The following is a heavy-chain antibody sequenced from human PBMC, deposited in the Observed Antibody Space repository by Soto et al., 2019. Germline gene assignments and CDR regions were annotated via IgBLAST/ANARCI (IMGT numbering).Heavy chain of an antibody. D-gene: IGHD6-13*01. CDR2: IKSKTDGGTT. Sequence: GGSLRLSCAASGFTFSNAWMSWVRQAPGKGLEWVGRIKSKTDGGTTDYAAPVKGRFTISRDDSKNTLYLQMNSLKTEDTAVYYCTTDGVEAAGFAFDIWGQGTMVTVSS. V-gene: IGHV3-15*01. J-gene: IGHJ3*02. CDR1: GFTFSNAW. CDR3: TTDGVEAAGFAFDI.